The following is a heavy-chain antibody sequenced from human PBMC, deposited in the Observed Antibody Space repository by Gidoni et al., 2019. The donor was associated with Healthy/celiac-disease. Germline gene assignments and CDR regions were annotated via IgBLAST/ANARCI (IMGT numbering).Heavy chain of an antibody. J-gene: IGHJ4*02. CDR1: GFTFSSYA. V-gene: IGHV3-23*01. CDR2: ISGSGGST. D-gene: IGHD3-10*01. Sequence: EVQLLESGGGLVQPGGSRRLSCAASGFTFSSYAMSWVRQAPGKGLEWVSAISGSGGSTYYADSVKGRFTISRDNSKNTLYLQMNSLRAEDTAVYYCAKDPGYYYGSGSLDYWGQGTLVTVSS. CDR3: AKDPGYYYGSGSLDY.